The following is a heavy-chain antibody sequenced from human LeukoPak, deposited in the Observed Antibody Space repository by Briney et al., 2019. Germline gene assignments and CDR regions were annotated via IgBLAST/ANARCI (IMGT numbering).Heavy chain of an antibody. CDR1: GFTFSSYW. J-gene: IGHJ4*02. D-gene: IGHD4-23*01. V-gene: IGHV3-7*01. CDR2: IKQDGSEK. CDR3: ARVGRLLRSFDY. Sequence: GGSLRLSCAASGFTFSSYWMSWVRQAPGKGLEGVANIKQDGSEKYYVDSGKGRFTISRDNAKNSLYLQMNSLRAEDTAVYYCARVGRLLRSFDYWGQGTLVTVSS.